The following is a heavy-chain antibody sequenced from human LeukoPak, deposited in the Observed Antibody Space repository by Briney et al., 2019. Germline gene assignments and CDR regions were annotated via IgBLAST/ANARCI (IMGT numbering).Heavy chain of an antibody. CDR3: VNYYDSSDYQQPNHFDY. J-gene: IGHJ4*02. CDR2: IYYSGST. CDR1: GGSISSSSYY. Sequence: SETLSLTCTVSGGSISSSSYYWGWIRQPPGKGLEWIGSIYYSGSTYYNPSLKSRFTISVDTSKNQFSLKLSSVTAADTAVYYCVNYYDSSDYQQPNHFDYWGQGTLVTVSS. D-gene: IGHD3-22*01. V-gene: IGHV4-39*01.